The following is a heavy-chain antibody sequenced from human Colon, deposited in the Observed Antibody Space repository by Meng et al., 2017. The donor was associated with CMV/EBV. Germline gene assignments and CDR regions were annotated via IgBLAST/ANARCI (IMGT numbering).Heavy chain of an antibody. CDR2: ISGNNANT. D-gene: IGHD2-15*01. CDR1: GYTFTRYD. Sequence: ASVKVSCKASGYTFTRYDISWVRQAPGQGLEWMGWISGNNANTKYAQKFQGKVSMTIDTSTGTAYMELRGLTSDDTAVYYCARHLGTLGYCSGANCNPAIYWGQGTWVTVSS. J-gene: IGHJ4*02. V-gene: IGHV1-18*01. CDR3: ARHLGTLGYCSGANCNPAIY.